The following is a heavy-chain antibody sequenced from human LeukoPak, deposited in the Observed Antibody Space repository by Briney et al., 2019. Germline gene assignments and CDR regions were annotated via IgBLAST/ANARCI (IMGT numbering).Heavy chain of an antibody. V-gene: IGHV3-30*03. D-gene: IGHD3-10*01. J-gene: IGHJ4*02. CDR1: GFTFSSYG. Sequence: GGSLRLSCAASGFTFSSYGMHWVRQAPGKGLEWVAVISYDGSNKYYADSVKGRFTISRDNSKNTLYLQMNSLRAEDTAVYYCARAMVREPGVDCWGQGTLVTVSS. CDR2: ISYDGSNK. CDR3: ARAMVREPGVDC.